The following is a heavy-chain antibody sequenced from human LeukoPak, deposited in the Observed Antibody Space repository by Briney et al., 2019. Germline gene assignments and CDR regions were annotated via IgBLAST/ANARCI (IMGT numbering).Heavy chain of an antibody. CDR2: INHSGST. CDR3: ASSDRQLWFQGIYWFDP. V-gene: IGHV4-34*01. CDR1: GGSFSGYY. Sequence: SETLSLTCAVYGGSFSGYYWSWIRQPPGKGLEWIGEINHSGSTNYNPSLKSRVTISVDTSKNQFSLKLSSVTAADTAVYYCASSDRQLWFQGIYWFDPWGQGTLVTVSS. J-gene: IGHJ5*02. D-gene: IGHD5-18*01.